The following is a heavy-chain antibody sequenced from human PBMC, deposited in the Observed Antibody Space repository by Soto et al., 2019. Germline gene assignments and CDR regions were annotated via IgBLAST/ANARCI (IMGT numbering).Heavy chain of an antibody. D-gene: IGHD4-17*01. J-gene: IGHJ6*02. CDR2: IYTDGRT. CDR1: GFTVNVHY. V-gene: IGHV3-53*01. CDR3: ARDPAVTTDYGLDV. Sequence: EVQLVESGGGLIQPGGSLRLSCAASGFTVNVHYMTWVRQAPGKGLEWVSFIYTDGRTFYADSVKGRFTISRDDSENTVYLQMNSLRVEDTAVYYCARDPAVTTDYGLDVWGQGTTVTVSS.